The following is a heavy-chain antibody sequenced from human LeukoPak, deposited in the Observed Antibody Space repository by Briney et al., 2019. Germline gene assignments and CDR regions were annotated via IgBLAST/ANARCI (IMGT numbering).Heavy chain of an antibody. Sequence: SETLSLTCTVSGYSISSGYYWGWIRQPPGRGLEWIGSISHSGNTYYNPSLKSRVTISLDTSKNQFSLRLTSVTAADTAVYYCARGRSPFYFESWGQGTLVTVSS. V-gene: IGHV4-38-2*02. CDR3: ARGRSPFYFES. CDR1: GYSISSGYY. J-gene: IGHJ4*02. CDR2: ISHSGNT.